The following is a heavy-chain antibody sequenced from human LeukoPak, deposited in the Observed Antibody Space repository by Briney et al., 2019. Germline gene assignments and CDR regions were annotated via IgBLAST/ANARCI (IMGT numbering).Heavy chain of an antibody. Sequence: EASVKVSCKASGGTFSSYAISWVRQAPGQGLEWMGGIIPIFGTANYAQKFQGRVTITTDESTSTAYMELSSLSSEDTAVYYCARASLGRGYFEYWGQGTLVAVSS. V-gene: IGHV1-69*05. D-gene: IGHD5-24*01. J-gene: IGHJ4*02. CDR2: IIPIFGTA. CDR1: GGTFSSYA. CDR3: ARASLGRGYFEY.